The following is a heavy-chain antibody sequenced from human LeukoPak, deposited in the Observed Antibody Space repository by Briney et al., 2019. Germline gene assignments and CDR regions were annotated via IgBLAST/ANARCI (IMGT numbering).Heavy chain of an antibody. CDR3: ARIYYYGSGSGEY. D-gene: IGHD3-10*01. Sequence: PGGSLRLSCEASSGFTFGNYDMHWLRQAPGKGPEWVSYIGSNGGNIFYAASVKGRFTISRDNAKNALYLQLDSLRVEDTARYYCARIYYYGSGSGEYWGQGTMVTVSS. J-gene: IGHJ4*02. V-gene: IGHV3-48*03. CDR1: SGFTFGNYD. CDR2: IGSNGGNI.